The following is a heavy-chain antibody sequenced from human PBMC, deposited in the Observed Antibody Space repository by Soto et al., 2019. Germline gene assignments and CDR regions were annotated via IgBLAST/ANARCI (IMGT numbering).Heavy chain of an antibody. CDR2: IRSKANSYAT. CDR3: TRASDILTGRIGINWFDP. J-gene: IGHJ5*02. CDR1: GFTFSGSA. Sequence: PGGSLRLSCAASGFTFSGSAMHWVRQASGKGLEWVGRIRSKANSYATAYAASVKGRFTISRDDSKNTAYLQMNSLKTEDTAVYYCTRASDILTGRIGINWFDPWGQGTLVTVSS. V-gene: IGHV3-73*01. D-gene: IGHD3-9*01.